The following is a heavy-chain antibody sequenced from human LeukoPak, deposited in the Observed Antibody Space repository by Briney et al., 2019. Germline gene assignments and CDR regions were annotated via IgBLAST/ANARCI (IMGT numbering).Heavy chain of an antibody. CDR1: GGSIRSYD. CDR3: ATDNSYGSGSYYT. D-gene: IGHD3-10*01. V-gene: IGHV4-59*01. Sequence: PSETLCLTCTVSGGSIRSYDLNWIRQPPGKGLEWIGYIYYSGNTNYNPSLKSRVTISVDTSKKQFSLKLSSVTAADTAVYYCATDNSYGSGSYYTWGQGTLVTVSS. CDR2: IYYSGNT. J-gene: IGHJ4*02.